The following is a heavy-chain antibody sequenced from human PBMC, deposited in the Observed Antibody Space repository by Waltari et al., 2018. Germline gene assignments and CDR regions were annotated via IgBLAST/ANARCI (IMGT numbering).Heavy chain of an antibody. CDR2: IYYSGST. J-gene: IGHJ5*02. D-gene: IGHD6-19*01. Sequence: QVQLQESGPGLVKPSETLSLTCTVSGGSISSHYWSWIRQPPGKGLEWIGYIYYSGSTNYNPSLKSRVTISVDTSKNQFSLKLSSVTAADTAVYYCAGGSGWYDDWGQGTLVTVSS. V-gene: IGHV4-59*11. CDR1: GGSISSHY. CDR3: AGGSGWYDD.